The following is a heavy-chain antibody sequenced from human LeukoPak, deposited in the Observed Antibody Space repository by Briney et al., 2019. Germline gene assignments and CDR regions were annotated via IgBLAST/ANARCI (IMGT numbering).Heavy chain of an antibody. D-gene: IGHD3-22*01. CDR2: ISGSGGST. Sequence: GGSLRLSCAASGFTFSSYAMSWVRQAPGKGLEWVSAISGSGGSTYYADSVKGRFTISRDNSKNTLYLQMNSLRAEDTAVYYCATLSNYDSSGYKYFDYWSQGTLVTVSS. CDR3: ATLSNYDSSGYKYFDY. V-gene: IGHV3-23*01. CDR1: GFTFSSYA. J-gene: IGHJ4*02.